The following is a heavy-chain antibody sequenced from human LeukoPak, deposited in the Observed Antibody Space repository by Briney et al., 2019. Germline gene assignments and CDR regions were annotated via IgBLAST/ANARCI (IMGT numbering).Heavy chain of an antibody. J-gene: IGHJ4*02. CDR3: ATDHEYSSGWYVFEN. CDR2: IFSGGST. D-gene: IGHD6-19*01. CDR1: GFSVSSNF. Sequence: PGGSLRLSCAASGFSVSSNFMTWVRQAPGKGLEWVSVIFSGGSTYYADSVKGRFTISRDNSKNTLYLQMNSLRAEDTAVYYCATDHEYSSGWYVFENWGQGTLVTVSS. V-gene: IGHV3-53*01.